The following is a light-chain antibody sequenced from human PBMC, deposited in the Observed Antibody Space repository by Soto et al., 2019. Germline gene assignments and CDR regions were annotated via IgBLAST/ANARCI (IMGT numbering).Light chain of an antibody. CDR3: QQYNKWPPWT. J-gene: IGKJ1*01. CDR2: GAS. Sequence: EIVMTQSPATLSVSPGERATLSCRASQSVSGNLAWYQQKPGQAPRLLIYGASTRATGIPARFSGSGSWTEFTLTISSLQSEDVAVYYCQQYNKWPPWTFGQGTKVDIK. V-gene: IGKV3-15*01. CDR1: QSVSGN.